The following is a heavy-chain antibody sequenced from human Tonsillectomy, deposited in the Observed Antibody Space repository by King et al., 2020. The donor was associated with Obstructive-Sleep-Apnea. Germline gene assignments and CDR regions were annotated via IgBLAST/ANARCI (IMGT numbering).Heavy chain of an antibody. Sequence: VQLVESGGGLVQPGRSLRLSCTASGFSFGDYAMSWVRQAPGKGREWVGFIRSKAYGGTTEYAASVKGRFTISRDDSKSIAYLQMNSLKTEDTAVYYCSRDGIPGSASRFDYWGQGTLVTVSS. D-gene: IGHD2-15*01. CDR1: GFSFGDYA. CDR2: IRSKAYGGTT. J-gene: IGHJ4*02. V-gene: IGHV3-49*04. CDR3: SRDGIPGSASRFDY.